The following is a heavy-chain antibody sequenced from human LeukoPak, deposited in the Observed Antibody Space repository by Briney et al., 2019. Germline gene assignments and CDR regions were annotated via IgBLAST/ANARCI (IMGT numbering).Heavy chain of an antibody. CDR2: ISHDGSIK. V-gene: IGHV3-30*18. CDR1: GFTFSSYG. D-gene: IGHD3-22*01. CDR3: AKDSSMILSYYYDSSGQDS. J-gene: IGHJ4*02. Sequence: GGSLRLSCAASGFTFSSYGMHWVRQAPGKGLEWVTVISHDGSIKFYADSVKGRFTISRDNSKNTLYLQMDSLRAEDTAVYYCAKDSSMILSYYYDSSGQDSWGQGSLVTVSS.